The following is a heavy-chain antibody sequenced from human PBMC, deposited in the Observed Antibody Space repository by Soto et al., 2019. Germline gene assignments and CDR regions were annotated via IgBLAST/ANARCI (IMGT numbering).Heavy chain of an antibody. CDR3: ARSTYIYGMDV. CDR1: GYTFTDHF. D-gene: IGHD3-16*01. Sequence: ASVKVSCKGSGYTFTDHFIHWVRQAPGQGLEWMAWINPDSGGTNYAQNFQGRATVTRDTSVTTVYLELRSLRSDDTAMYYCARSTYIYGMDVWGQGTMVTVSS. V-gene: IGHV1-2*02. CDR2: INPDSGGT. J-gene: IGHJ6*02.